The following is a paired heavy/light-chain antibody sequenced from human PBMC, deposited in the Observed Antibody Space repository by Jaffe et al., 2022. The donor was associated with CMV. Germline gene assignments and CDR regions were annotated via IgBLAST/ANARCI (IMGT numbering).Heavy chain of an antibody. D-gene: IGHD6-13*01. CDR1: GFTFSSYA. J-gene: IGHJ6*03. CDR2: ITGSGDNT. Sequence: EVQLVESGGGLVQPGGSLRLSCAASGFTFSSYAMTWVRQAPGKGLEWVLIITGSGDNTYYADSVKGRFTISRDNSKNTLYLQMNSLTAEDTAVYYCAKCSNYYYMDVWGKGTTVTVSS. CDR3: AKCSNYYYMDV. V-gene: IGHV3-23*04.
Light chain of an antibody. J-gene: IGKJ4*01. CDR3: QQYYTTPLT. CDR2: PAS. Sequence: IQMTQSPSSLSASVGDRVTITCRASQGISNSLAWYQQKPGKAPKLLLYPASRLESGVPSRFSGSGSGTDYTLTISSLQPEDFATYYCQQYYTTPLTFGGGTKVEIK. V-gene: IGKV1-NL1*01. CDR1: QGISNS.